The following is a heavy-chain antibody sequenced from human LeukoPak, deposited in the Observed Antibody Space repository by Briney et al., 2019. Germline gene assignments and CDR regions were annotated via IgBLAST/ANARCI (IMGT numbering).Heavy chain of an antibody. CDR2: IYYSGST. Sequence: PSETLSLTCTVSGESISGFYWTWIRQPPGKGLEWIGYIYYSGSTNYNPSLKSRVTISVDTSKNQFSLKLSSVTAADTAVYYCARVREQLVLFYYYYMDVWGKGTTVTVSS. J-gene: IGHJ6*03. CDR1: GESISGFY. D-gene: IGHD6-6*01. V-gene: IGHV4-59*12. CDR3: ARVREQLVLFYYYYMDV.